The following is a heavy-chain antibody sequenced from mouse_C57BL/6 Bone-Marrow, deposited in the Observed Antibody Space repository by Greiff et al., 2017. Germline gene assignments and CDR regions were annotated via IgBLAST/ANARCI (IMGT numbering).Heavy chain of an antibody. V-gene: IGHV1-54*01. D-gene: IGHD1-1*01. CDR2: INPGSGGT. J-gene: IGHJ3*01. Sequence: LQESGAELVRPGTSVKVSCKASGYAFTNYLIVWVKQRPGQGLEWIGVINPGSGGTNYNEKFKGKATLAADKSSSTAYMQLSSLTSEDSAVYFCARAHYGSFAYWGQGTLVTVSA. CDR3: ARAHYGSFAY. CDR1: GYAFTNYL.